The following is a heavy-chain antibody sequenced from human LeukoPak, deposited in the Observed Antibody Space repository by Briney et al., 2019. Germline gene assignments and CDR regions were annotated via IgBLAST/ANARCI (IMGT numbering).Heavy chain of an antibody. CDR3: ARDPPRHTD. J-gene: IGHJ4*02. Sequence: SETLSLTCTVSGGSISSYYWSWIRQPPGKGLEWIGYIYYSGSTNYNPSLKSRVTISVDTSKNQFSLKLSSVPAADTAVYYCARDPPRHTDWGQGTLVTVSS. CDR1: GGSISSYY. V-gene: IGHV4-59*01. CDR2: IYYSGST.